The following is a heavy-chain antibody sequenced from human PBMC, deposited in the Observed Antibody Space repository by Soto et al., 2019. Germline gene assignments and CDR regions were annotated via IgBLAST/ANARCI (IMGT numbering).Heavy chain of an antibody. V-gene: IGHV3-33*01. Sequence: QVQLVESGGGVVEPGGSLRLSCAASGFAFHGYAMHWVRQAPGKGLEWVAVIWYDGSTEYYIDSVKGRFAISRDNSKNTLYLQENSLRAEDTAVYYCARDRTIRYFDYWGQGTPVIVSS. J-gene: IGHJ4*02. CDR3: ARDRTIRYFDY. CDR1: GFAFHGYA. D-gene: IGHD3-9*01. CDR2: IWYDGSTE.